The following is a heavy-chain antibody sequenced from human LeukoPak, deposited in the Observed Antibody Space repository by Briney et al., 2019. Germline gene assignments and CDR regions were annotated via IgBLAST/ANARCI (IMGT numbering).Heavy chain of an antibody. CDR1: GGSFSGYY. CDR3: TRNNWFDP. J-gene: IGHJ5*02. CDR2: INHSGST. V-gene: IGHV4-34*01. Sequence: SETLSLTCAVYGGSFSGYYWSWIRQPPGKGLEWIGEINHSGSTNYNPSLKSRVTISVDTSKNQLSLKLTSMTAADTAVYYCTRNNWFDPWGQGTLVTVSS.